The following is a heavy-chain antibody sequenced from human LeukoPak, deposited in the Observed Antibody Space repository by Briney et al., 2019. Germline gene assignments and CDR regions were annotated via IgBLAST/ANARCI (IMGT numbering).Heavy chain of an antibody. J-gene: IGHJ6*02. D-gene: IGHD1-26*01. CDR2: FDPEDGET. Sequence: ASVKVSCRVSGYTLTELSMHWVRQAPGKGLEWMGGFDPEDGETIYAQKFQGRVTITADKSTSTAYMELSSLRSEDTAVYYCARAAFQDSGSYWTDRIYYYYGMDIWGQGTTVTVSS. V-gene: IGHV1-24*01. CDR1: GYTLTELS. CDR3: ARAAFQDSGSYWTDRIYYYYGMDI.